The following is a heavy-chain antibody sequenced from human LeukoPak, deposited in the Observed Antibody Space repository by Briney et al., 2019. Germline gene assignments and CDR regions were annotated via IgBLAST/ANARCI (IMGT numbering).Heavy chain of an antibody. V-gene: IGHV3-23*01. CDR3: AKGDYSGSYYFDY. J-gene: IGHJ4*02. D-gene: IGHD1-26*01. CDR1: GFIFSSYG. Sequence: GGSLRLSCAVSGFIFSSYGMSWVRQAPGKGLEWVSVSGSGGSTYYADSVKGRFTISRDNSKSTLYLQMNSLRAEDTAVYYCAKGDYSGSYYFDYWGQGTLVTVSS. CDR2: SGSGGST.